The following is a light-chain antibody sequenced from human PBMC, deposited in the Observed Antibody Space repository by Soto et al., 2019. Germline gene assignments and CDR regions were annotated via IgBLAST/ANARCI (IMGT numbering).Light chain of an antibody. V-gene: IGLV2-14*02. CDR3: SSNTGNNNFVV. J-gene: IGLJ2*01. CDR2: EVS. CDR1: SSDIESYNL. Sequence: QSVLTQPASVSGSPGQSITISCTGTSSDIESYNLVSWYQQHPGKAPKVMIYEVSQRPSGVPDRFSGSKSGNTASLTVSGLQAEDEADYYCSSNTGNNNFVVFGGGTKLTVL.